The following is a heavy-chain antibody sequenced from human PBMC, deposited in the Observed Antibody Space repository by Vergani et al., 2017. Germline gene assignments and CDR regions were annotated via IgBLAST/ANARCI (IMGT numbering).Heavy chain of an antibody. CDR3: ARYGIGDRTVSADL. CDR1: GFRFSDHY. CDR2: ISASGTNP. Sequence: QVTLVESGGGLVKPGGSLRLSCTASGFRFSDHYMTWIRQAPGKGLQWTSSISASGTNPKYADSLRGRFTNSRDNAKQSLYLPLNRLTVEDTATYFCARYGIGDRTVSADLWGRGTLVIVSS. J-gene: IGHJ4*03. V-gene: IGHV3-11*01. D-gene: IGHD3-16*01.